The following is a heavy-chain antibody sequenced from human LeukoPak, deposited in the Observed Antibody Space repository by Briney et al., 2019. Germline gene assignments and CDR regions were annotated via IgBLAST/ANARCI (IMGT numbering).Heavy chain of an antibody. J-gene: IGHJ4*02. D-gene: IGHD5-18*01. V-gene: IGHV4-34*01. CDR1: GGSFSGYY. CDR3: ARLFGFYSYGRFDY. CDR2: INHSGST. Sequence: SETLSLTCAVYGGSFSGYYWGWIRQPPGKGLEWIGEINHSGSTNYNPSLKSRVTLSVDTSKNQFSLKLSSVTAADTAVYYCARLFGFYSYGRFDYWGQGTLVTVSS.